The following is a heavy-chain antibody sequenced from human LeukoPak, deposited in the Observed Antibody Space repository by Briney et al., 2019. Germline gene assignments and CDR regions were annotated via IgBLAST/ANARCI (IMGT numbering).Heavy chain of an antibody. D-gene: IGHD5-12*01. J-gene: IGHJ6*03. V-gene: IGHV3-48*01. CDR3: ARDPPGYSGYDAVYYYYMDV. Sequence: GGSLRLSCAASGFTFSSYSMNWVRQAPGKGLEWVSYISSSSSTIYYADSVKGRFTISRDNAKNSLYLQMNSLRAEDTAVYYCARDPPGYSGYDAVYYYYMDVWGKGTTVTVSS. CDR1: GFTFSSYS. CDR2: ISSSSSTI.